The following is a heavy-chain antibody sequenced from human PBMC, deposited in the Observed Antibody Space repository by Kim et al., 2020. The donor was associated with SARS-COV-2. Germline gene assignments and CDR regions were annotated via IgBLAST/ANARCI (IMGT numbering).Heavy chain of an antibody. CDR3: ARRLAVAGTDAFDI. D-gene: IGHD6-19*01. Sequence: SPSFQGQVTSSADKSISTAYLQWSSLKASDTAMYYCARRLAVAGTDAFDIWGQGTMVTVSS. J-gene: IGHJ3*02. V-gene: IGHV5-51*01.